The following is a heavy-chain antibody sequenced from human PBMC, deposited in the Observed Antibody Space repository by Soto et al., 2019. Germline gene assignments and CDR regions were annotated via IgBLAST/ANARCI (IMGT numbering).Heavy chain of an antibody. CDR3: ARDHGDYNFDY. D-gene: IGHD4-17*01. J-gene: IGHJ4*02. CDR1: GGTFSSYT. Sequence: QVQLVQSGAEVKKPGSSVKVSCKASGGTFSSYTISWVRQAPGQGLEWMGRIIPILGIANYAQKFKGRVTITADKSTSTAYMELSSLRSEDTAVYYCARDHGDYNFDYWGQGTLVTVSS. CDR2: IIPILGIA. V-gene: IGHV1-69*08.